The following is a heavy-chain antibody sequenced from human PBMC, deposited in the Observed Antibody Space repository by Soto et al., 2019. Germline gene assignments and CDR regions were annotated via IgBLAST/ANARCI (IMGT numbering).Heavy chain of an antibody. CDR3: ARFVRSYFDY. CDR1: GGTFSSYT. J-gene: IGHJ4*02. V-gene: IGHV1-69*02. Sequence: QVQLVQSGAEVKKPGSSVKVSCKASGGTFSSYTISWVRQAPGQGLEWMGRIIPILGIANYAQKFQGRVTITADKSTSTAYMELSSLRSEDTALYYCARFVRSYFDYWGQGTLVTVSS. D-gene: IGHD2-15*01. CDR2: IIPILGIA.